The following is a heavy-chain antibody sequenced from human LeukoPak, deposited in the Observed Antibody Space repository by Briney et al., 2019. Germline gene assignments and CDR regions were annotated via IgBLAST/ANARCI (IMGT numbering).Heavy chain of an antibody. CDR1: GGSLSSYY. CDR3: VSGAMVRGVIIYLNY. V-gene: IGHV4-4*07. CDR2: IYTSGST. J-gene: IGHJ4*02. Sequence: SETLSLTCTVSGGSLSSYYWSWIRQPPGKGLEWIGRIYTSGSTNYNPSLKSRVTMSVDTSKNQFSLRLTSVTAADTAVYYCVSGAMVRGVIIYLNYWGQGTLVTVSS. D-gene: IGHD3-10*01.